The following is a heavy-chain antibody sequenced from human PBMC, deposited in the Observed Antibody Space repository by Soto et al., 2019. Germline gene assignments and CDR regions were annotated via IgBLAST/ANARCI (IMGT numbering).Heavy chain of an antibody. V-gene: IGHV3-30-3*01. CDR1: GFTFSSYA. CDR3: ARDLRGYSGYDYPITNYGMDV. D-gene: IGHD5-12*01. J-gene: IGHJ6*02. CDR2: ISYDGSNK. Sequence: GGSLRLSCAASGFTFSSYAMHWVRQAPGKGLEWVAVISYDGSNKYYADSVKGRFTISRDNSKNTLYLQMNSLRAEDTAVYYCARDLRGYSGYDYPITNYGMDVWGQGTTVTVSS.